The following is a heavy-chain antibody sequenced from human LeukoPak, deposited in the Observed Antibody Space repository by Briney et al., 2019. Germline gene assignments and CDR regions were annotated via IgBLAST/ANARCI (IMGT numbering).Heavy chain of an antibody. J-gene: IGHJ3*02. D-gene: IGHD5-18*01. CDR2: ISGSSGST. Sequence: GGCLRLSCAASGCTFSRYAMSWVRQAPGKGLEWVSVISGSSGSTYYADSVKGRFTISRDNSKNTLYLQMNSLRAEDTAVYYCAKYHTTMVPDAFDIWGQGTMVTVSS. V-gene: IGHV3-23*01. CDR3: AKYHTTMVPDAFDI. CDR1: GCTFSRYA.